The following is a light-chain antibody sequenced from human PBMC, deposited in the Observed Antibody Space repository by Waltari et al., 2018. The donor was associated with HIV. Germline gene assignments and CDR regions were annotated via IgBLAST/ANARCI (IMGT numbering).Light chain of an antibody. CDR2: AAS. CDR1: QSISNY. Sequence: DIQMTQSPSSLSASVGDRVTITCRASQSISNYLNWYQQKPGKAPKLLIHAASSLQSGVPSRFSGSGSGTDFTLTISSLQPEDSATYYCQQSYSTPMYTFGQGTKLEIK. CDR3: QQSYSTPMYT. V-gene: IGKV1-39*01. J-gene: IGKJ2*01.